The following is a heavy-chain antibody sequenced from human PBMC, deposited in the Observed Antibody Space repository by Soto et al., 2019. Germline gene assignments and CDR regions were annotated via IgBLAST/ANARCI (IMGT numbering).Heavy chain of an antibody. J-gene: IGHJ5*02. Sequence: SETLSLTCTVSGGAISIYYWSLIRQPPGKGLEWIGYIYYIGSTNYNPSLKSRVTISVDTSKNQFSLKLSSVTAADTAVYYCARGLRRKRLNWFDPWGQGTLVTVSS. CDR3: ARGLRRKRLNWFDP. CDR2: IYYIGST. V-gene: IGHV4-59*01. D-gene: IGHD3-10*01. CDR1: GGAISIYY.